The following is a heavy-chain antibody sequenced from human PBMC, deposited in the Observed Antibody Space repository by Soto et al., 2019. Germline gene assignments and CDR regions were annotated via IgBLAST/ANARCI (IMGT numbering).Heavy chain of an antibody. D-gene: IGHD6-19*01. J-gene: IGHJ4*02. CDR3: ASLMYSSGWYEPPYFDY. CDR2: IYYSGST. Sequence: SETLSLTCTVSGGSISSSSYYWGWIRQPPGKGLEWIGSIYYSGSTYYNPSLKSRVTISVDTSKNQFSLKLSSVTAADTAVYYCASLMYSSGWYEPPYFDYWGQGTLVTVSS. CDR1: GGSISSSSYY. V-gene: IGHV4-39*01.